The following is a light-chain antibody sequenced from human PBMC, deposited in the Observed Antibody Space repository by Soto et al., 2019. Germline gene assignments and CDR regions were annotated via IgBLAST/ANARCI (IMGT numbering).Light chain of an antibody. V-gene: IGKV3-20*01. CDR1: QRVTSNS. Sequence: EIVLSQSPGTLSLSPGERATLSCRASQRVTSNSLAWYQQIPGQAPRLLIYGASSRATDIPDRFSGSGSGTDFTLPISRLEPEDFAVYYCQQYDNSPITFGQGTRLEIK. J-gene: IGKJ5*01. CDR3: QQYDNSPIT. CDR2: GAS.